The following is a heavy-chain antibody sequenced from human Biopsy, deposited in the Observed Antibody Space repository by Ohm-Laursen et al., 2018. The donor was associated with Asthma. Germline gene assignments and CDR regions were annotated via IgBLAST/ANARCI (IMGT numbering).Heavy chain of an antibody. J-gene: IGHJ1*01. CDR3: ARTFHFWSPYHAEHYQL. CDR2: ISSLSRYI. CDR1: GFDLRDYT. D-gene: IGHD3-3*02. Sequence: SLRLSCAAFGFDLRDYTMNWVRQAPGKGLEWVASISSLSRYIYHATSLRGRFTISRDYSKNTLYLQMHSLRAEDTAVYYCARTFHFWSPYHAEHYQLWGQGTLVTVSS. V-gene: IGHV3-21*04.